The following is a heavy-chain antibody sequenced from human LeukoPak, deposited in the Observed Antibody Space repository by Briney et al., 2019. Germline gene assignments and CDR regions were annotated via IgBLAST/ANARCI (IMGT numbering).Heavy chain of an antibody. Sequence: SETLSPTCAVNGGSFSGYYWSWIRQPPGKGLEWIGEINHSGSTNYNPSLKSRVTISVDTSKNQFSLKLSSVTAADTAVYYCASCVDPQGFDYWGQGTLVTVSS. V-gene: IGHV4-34*01. CDR3: ASCVDPQGFDY. J-gene: IGHJ4*02. CDR2: INHSGST. CDR1: GGSFSGYY.